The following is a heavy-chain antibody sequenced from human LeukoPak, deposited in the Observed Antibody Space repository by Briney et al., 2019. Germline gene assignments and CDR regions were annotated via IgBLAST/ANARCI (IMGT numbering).Heavy chain of an antibody. Sequence: GGSLRLSCAASGFTFSSYAMSWVRQAPGKGLEWVSAISGSGGSTYYADSVKGRVTISRYNYKNTLYLQMNSLRAEDTAVYYCATSGIYSNYGFDYWGQGTLVTVSS. CDR1: GFTFSSYA. V-gene: IGHV3-23*01. D-gene: IGHD4-11*01. CDR3: ATSGIYSNYGFDY. CDR2: ISGSGGST. J-gene: IGHJ4*02.